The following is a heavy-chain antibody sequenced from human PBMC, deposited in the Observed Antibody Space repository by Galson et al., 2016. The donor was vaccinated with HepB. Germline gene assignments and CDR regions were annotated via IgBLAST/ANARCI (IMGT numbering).Heavy chain of an antibody. Sequence: SVKVSCKASGNTVSSFAINWVRQAPGQGLEWMGRIIPTLTIMHYAQKFQGRLTITADKSSSTVYIELSSLSAEGTAVYYCARTTIVARPSYFDNWGQGTLVTVSS. J-gene: IGHJ4*02. CDR3: ARTTIVARPSYFDN. V-gene: IGHV1-69*04. CDR2: IIPTLTIM. D-gene: IGHD6-6*01. CDR1: GNTVSSFA.